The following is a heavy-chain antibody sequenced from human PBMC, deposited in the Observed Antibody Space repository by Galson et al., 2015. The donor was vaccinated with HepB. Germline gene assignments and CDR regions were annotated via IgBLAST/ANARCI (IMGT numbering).Heavy chain of an antibody. CDR3: ARSEVTMVVTDFDS. D-gene: IGHD4/OR15-4a*01. CDR2: SRNKAKGYST. CDR1: GFSFSDHY. Sequence: SLRLSCAVSGFSFSDHYMDWVRQAPGKGLEWVGRSRNKAKGYSTAYAASVKGRFTVSRDDSKNSVFLQMNSLRSEDTAVYYCARSEVTMVVTDFDSWGQGTLVTFAS. V-gene: IGHV3-72*01. J-gene: IGHJ4*02.